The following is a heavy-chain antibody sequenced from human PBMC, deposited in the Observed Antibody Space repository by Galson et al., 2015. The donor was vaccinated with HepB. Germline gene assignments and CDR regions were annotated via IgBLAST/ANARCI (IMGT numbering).Heavy chain of an antibody. V-gene: IGHV1-24*01. D-gene: IGHD3-10*01. Sequence: SVKVSCKVSGYTLSELSMHWVRQAPGKGLEWMGGFDPENGETMHAQKFHGRVTMTEDTSTDTTYMELSSLRSEDTAVYYCATLKSGKDAFDIWGRGTMVTVSS. CDR1: GYTLSELS. CDR3: ATLKSGKDAFDI. CDR2: FDPENGET. J-gene: IGHJ3*02.